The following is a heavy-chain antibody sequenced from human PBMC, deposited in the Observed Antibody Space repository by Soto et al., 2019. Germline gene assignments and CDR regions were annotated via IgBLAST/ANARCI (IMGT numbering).Heavy chain of an antibody. CDR2: IHYSGST. V-gene: IGHV4-59*01. J-gene: IGHJ4*02. CDR1: GGSISSYY. D-gene: IGHD6-19*01. CDR3: ARGRRSGWYHFDS. Sequence: TLSLTCTVSGGSISSYYWSWIRQPPGKGLEWIGYIHYSGSTNYNPSLKSRVTILVDTSQNQFSLKLTSVTAADTAVYFCARGRRSGWYHFDSWGQGTLVTVSS.